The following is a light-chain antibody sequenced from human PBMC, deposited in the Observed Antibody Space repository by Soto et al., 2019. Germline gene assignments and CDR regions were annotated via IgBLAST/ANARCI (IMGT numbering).Light chain of an antibody. Sequence: DIVMTQSPLSLSVTPGEAASISCRCSQSLLHRNGNSYLYWYLQRPGQSPQLLISLASNRASGVPDRFSGSGSGTDFTLHISRVEAEDVGVYYCMQALQTSFTFGPGTKVDL. CDR2: LAS. J-gene: IGKJ3*01. CDR3: MQALQTSFT. CDR1: QSLLHRNGNSY. V-gene: IGKV2-28*01.